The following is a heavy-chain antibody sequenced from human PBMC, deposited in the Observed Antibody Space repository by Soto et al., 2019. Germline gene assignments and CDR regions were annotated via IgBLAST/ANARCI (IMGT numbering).Heavy chain of an antibody. CDR1: GGTFSSNT. J-gene: IGHJ6*02. V-gene: IGHV1-8*02. CDR2: MNPNSGNT. CDR3: ARERARYGMDV. Sequence: SVKASSKASGGTFSSNTINWVRQATGQGLEWMGWMNPNSGNTGYAQNFQGRVTMTRNTSISTAYMELSSLRSEDTAVYYCARERARYGMDVWGQGTTVTVSS.